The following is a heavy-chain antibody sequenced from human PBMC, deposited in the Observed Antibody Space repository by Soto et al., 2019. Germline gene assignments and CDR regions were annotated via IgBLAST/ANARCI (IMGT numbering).Heavy chain of an antibody. CDR1: GYTFTSYG. Sequence: VASVKVSCKASGYTFTSYGISWVRQAPGQGLEWMGWISAYNGNTNYAQKLQGRVTMTTDTSTSTAYMELRSLRSDDTAVYYCASVVDSSDSTGPIRITHADFDIWGQGKMVTVSS. D-gene: IGHD3-22*01. CDR2: ISAYNGNT. V-gene: IGHV1-18*01. J-gene: IGHJ3*02. CDR3: ASVVDSSDSTGPIRITHADFDI.